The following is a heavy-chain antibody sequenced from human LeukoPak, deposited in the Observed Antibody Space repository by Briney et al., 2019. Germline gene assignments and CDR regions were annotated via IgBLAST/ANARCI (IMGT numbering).Heavy chain of an antibody. Sequence: GGSLRLSCAASGFTFSTYSMNWVRQAPGKGLEWVSSISSSSSYIYYADSVKGRFTISRDNAKNSLYLQMNSLRAEDTAVYYCATYCSSTSCYVDYWGQGTLVTVSS. J-gene: IGHJ4*02. CDR1: GFTFSTYS. D-gene: IGHD2-2*01. CDR2: ISSSSSYI. CDR3: ATYCSSTSCYVDY. V-gene: IGHV3-21*01.